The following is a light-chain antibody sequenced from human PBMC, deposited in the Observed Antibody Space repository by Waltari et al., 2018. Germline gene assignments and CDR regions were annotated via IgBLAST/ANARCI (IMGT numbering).Light chain of an antibody. Sequence: EIVMTQTPLSLSVTPGEPASISCKSNQSLLHTDGKTYLFWYLHKARHSPQLLIYEVSTRFSGVPDRFSGSGSGTDFTLKISRVEAEDVGFYYCMQGVNLPLTFGGGTKVEI. CDR2: EVS. CDR3: MQGVNLPLT. V-gene: IGKV2-29*02. CDR1: QSLLHTDGKTY. J-gene: IGKJ4*01.